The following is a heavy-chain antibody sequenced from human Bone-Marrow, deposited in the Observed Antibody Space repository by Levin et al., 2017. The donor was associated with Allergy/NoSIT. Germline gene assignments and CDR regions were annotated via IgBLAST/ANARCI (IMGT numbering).Heavy chain of an antibody. V-gene: IGHV1-2*02. J-gene: IGHJ6*02. CDR2: INPNSGGT. D-gene: IGHD1-1*01. CDR1: GYTFTGYY. Sequence: GESLKISCKASGYTFTGYYMHWVRQAPGQGLEWMGWINPNSGGTNYAQKFQGRVTMTRDTSISTAYMELSRLRSDDTAVYYCARDTPYNWNHYYYYYGMDVWGQGTTVTVSS. CDR3: ARDTPYNWNHYYYYYGMDV.